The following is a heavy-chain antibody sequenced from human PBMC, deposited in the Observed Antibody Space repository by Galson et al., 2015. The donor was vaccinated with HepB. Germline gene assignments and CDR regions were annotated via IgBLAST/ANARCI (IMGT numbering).Heavy chain of an antibody. CDR2: ISYDGSNK. CDR3: AKAVHRYSNYYYYGMDV. D-gene: IGHD4-11*01. V-gene: IGHV3-30*18. Sequence: SLRLSCAASGFTFSSYVMHWVRQAPGKGLEWVAVISYDGSNKYYADSVKGRFTISRDSSKNTLYLQMNSLRAADTAVYYCAKAVHRYSNYYYYGMDVWGQGTTVTVSS. CDR1: GFTFSSYV. J-gene: IGHJ6*02.